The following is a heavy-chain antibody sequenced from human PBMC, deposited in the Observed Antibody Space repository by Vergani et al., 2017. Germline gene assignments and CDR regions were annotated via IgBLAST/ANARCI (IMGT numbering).Heavy chain of an antibody. CDR2: INHSGST. CDR3: ARGGDIVVVPAAMPGFDY. V-gene: IGHV4-34*01. J-gene: IGHJ4*02. Sequence: QVQLQQWGAGLLKPSETLSLPCAVYGGSFSGYYWSWIRQPPGKGLEWIGEINHSGSTNYNPSLKSRVTISVDTSKNQFSLKLSSVTAADTAVYYCARGGDIVVVPAAMPGFDYWGQGTLVTVSS. D-gene: IGHD2-2*01. CDR1: GGSFSGYY.